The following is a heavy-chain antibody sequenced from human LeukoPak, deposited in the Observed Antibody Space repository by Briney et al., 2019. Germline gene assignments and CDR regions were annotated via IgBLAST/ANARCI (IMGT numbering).Heavy chain of an antibody. CDR3: ARDVDPHF. V-gene: IGHV4-59*01. Sequence: SETLSLTCTVSGGSIDNYYWTWIRQPPGKGLEWIGYVYYGGITKYNPSLMSRVSISVDTSKNQFSLKVRAVTAADTAAYYCARDVDPHFWGQGTLVTVSS. CDR1: GGSIDNYY. J-gene: IGHJ1*01. D-gene: IGHD5-12*01. CDR2: VYYGGIT.